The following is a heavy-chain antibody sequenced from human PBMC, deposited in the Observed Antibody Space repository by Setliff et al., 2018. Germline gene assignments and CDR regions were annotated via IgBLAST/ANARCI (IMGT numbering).Heavy chain of an antibody. Sequence: SETLSLTCTVSGGSISSYYWSWIRQPPGKGLEWIGYIYYSGSTNYNPYLKSRVTISVDTSKNQFSLKLSSVTAADTAVYYCARGEGMYSFDYWGQGTLVTVSS. J-gene: IGHJ4*02. CDR3: ARGEGMYSFDY. CDR2: IYYSGST. D-gene: IGHD3-16*01. CDR1: GGSISSYY. V-gene: IGHV4-59*01.